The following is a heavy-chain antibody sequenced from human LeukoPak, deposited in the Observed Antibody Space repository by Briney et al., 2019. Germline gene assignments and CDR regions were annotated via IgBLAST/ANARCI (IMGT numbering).Heavy chain of an antibody. CDR2: INHSGST. CDR3: ASGHTFGGVIVASGFDY. CDR1: GGSFSGYY. Sequence: SETLSLTCAVYGGSFSGYYWSWIRQPPGKVLEWIGEINHSGSTNYNPSLKSRVTISVDTSKNQFSLKLSSVTAADTAVYYCASGHTFGGVIVASGFDYWGQGTLVTVSS. D-gene: IGHD3-16*02. J-gene: IGHJ4*02. V-gene: IGHV4-34*01.